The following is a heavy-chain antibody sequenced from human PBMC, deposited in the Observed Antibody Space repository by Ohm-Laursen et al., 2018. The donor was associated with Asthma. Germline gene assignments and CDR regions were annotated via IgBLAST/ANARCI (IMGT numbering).Heavy chain of an antibody. CDR3: TSLVQSNYYYYGMDV. CDR1: GFTFSGSA. J-gene: IGHJ6*02. D-gene: IGHD4-11*01. CDR2: IRSRANSYAT. V-gene: IGHV3-73*01. Sequence: SLRLSCAASGFTFSGSAMHWVRQASGKGLEWVGRIRSRANSYATAYAASVKGRFTISRDDSKNTAYLQMNSLKTEDTAVYYCTSLVQSNYYYYGMDVWGQGTTVTVSS.